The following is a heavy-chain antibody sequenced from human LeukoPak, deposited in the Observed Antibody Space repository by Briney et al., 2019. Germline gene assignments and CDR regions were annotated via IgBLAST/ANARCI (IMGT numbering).Heavy chain of an antibody. V-gene: IGHV3-21*01. D-gene: IGHD3-3*01. CDR2: ISSSSSYI. CDR3: ARVGRKLRFLEWLSDMDV. Sequence: PGGSLRLSCAASGFTFSSYSMNWVRQAPGKGLEWASSISSSSSYIYYADSVKGRLTISRDNAKNSLYLQMNSLRAEDTAVYYCARVGRKLRFLEWLSDMDVWGKGTTVTVSS. CDR1: GFTFSSYS. J-gene: IGHJ6*03.